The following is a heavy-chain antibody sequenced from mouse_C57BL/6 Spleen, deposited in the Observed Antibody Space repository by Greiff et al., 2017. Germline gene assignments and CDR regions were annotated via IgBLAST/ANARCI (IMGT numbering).Heavy chain of an antibody. Sequence: VQLQQPGAELVRPGTSVKLSCKASGYTFTSYWMHWVKQRPGQGLEWIGVIDPSDSYTNYNQKFKGKATLTVDTSSSTAYMQLSSLTSEDSAVYYCAVYSNYYFDYWGQGTTLTVSS. CDR1: GYTFTSYW. J-gene: IGHJ2*01. CDR3: AVYSNYYFDY. D-gene: IGHD2-5*01. V-gene: IGHV1-59*01. CDR2: IDPSDSYT.